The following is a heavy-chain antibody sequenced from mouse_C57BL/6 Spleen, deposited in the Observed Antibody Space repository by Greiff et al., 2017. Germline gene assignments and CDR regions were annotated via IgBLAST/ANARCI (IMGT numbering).Heavy chain of an antibody. J-gene: IGHJ3*01. CDR1: GFTFSSYA. D-gene: IGHD2-1*01. V-gene: IGHV5-4*01. Sequence: EVQGVESGGGLVKPGGSLKLSCAASGFTFSSYAMSWVRQTPEKRLEWVATISDGGSYTYYPDNVKGRFTISRDNAKNNLYLQMSHLKSEDTAMYYCARVDYYGSFAYWGQGTLVTVSA. CDR3: ARVDYYGSFAY. CDR2: ISDGGSYT.